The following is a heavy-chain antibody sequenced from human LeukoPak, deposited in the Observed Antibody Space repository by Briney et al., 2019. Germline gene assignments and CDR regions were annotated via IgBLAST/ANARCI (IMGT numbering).Heavy chain of an antibody. J-gene: IGHJ6*03. CDR2: ISYDGSNK. V-gene: IGHV3-30-3*01. CDR3: AREGGGRGVYYYYYMDV. D-gene: IGHD5-24*01. Sequence: GGSLRLSCAASGFTFSSYAMHWVRQAPGKGLEWVAVISYDGSNKYYADSVKGRFTISGDNSKNTLYLQMNSLRAEDTAVYYCAREGGGRGVYYYYYMDVWGKGTTVTVSS. CDR1: GFTFSSYA.